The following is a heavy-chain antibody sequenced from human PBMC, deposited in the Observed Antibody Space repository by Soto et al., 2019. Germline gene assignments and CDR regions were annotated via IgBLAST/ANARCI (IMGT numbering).Heavy chain of an antibody. CDR1: GFTFSSYG. CDR2: ISYDGSNK. V-gene: IGHV3-30*18. Sequence: PGGSLRLSCAASGFTFSSYGMHWVRQAPDKGLEWVAVISYDGSNKYYADSVKGRFTISRDNSKNTLYLQMNSLRAEDTAVYYCAKDRPTIFGVVITSGMDVWGKGTTVTVSS. D-gene: IGHD3-3*01. J-gene: IGHJ6*04. CDR3: AKDRPTIFGVVITSGMDV.